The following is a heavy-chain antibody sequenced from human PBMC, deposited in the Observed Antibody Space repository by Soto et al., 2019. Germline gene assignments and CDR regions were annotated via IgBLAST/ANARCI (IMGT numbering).Heavy chain of an antibody. D-gene: IGHD3-10*01. Sequence: PSETLSLTCAVSGGSISSSNWWSWVRQPPGKGLEWIGEIYHSGSTNYNPSLKSRVTISVDKSKNQFSLKLSSVTAADTAVYYCASSTVLLWFGELFHYYYYYYGMDVWGQGTTVTVPS. J-gene: IGHJ6*02. CDR2: IYHSGST. V-gene: IGHV4-4*02. CDR3: ASSTVLLWFGELFHYYYYYYGMDV. CDR1: GGSISSSNW.